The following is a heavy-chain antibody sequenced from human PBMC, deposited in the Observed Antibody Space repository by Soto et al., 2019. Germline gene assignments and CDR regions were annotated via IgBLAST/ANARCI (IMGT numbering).Heavy chain of an antibody. J-gene: IGHJ4*02. V-gene: IGHV4-59*01. CDR3: AREYCTNGVCYGYFGY. CDR2: IYYSGST. D-gene: IGHD2-8*01. CDR1: GGSISSYY. Sequence: QVQLQESGPGLVKPSETLSLTCTVSGGSISSYYWSWIRQPPGKGLEWIGYIYYSGSTNYNPSLKSRVTISVDTSKNQFSLKLSSVTAADTAVYYWAREYCTNGVCYGYFGYWGQGTLVTVSS.